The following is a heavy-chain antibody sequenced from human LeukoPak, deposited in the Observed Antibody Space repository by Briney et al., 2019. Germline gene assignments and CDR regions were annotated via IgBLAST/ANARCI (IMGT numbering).Heavy chain of an antibody. CDR1: GYTFTSYD. CDR3: ARVTGDYVLDWFDP. Sequence: GASVKVSCKASGYTFTSYDINWVRQATGQGLEWMGWMNPNSGNTGYAQKFQGRVTMTRNTSISTAYMELSSLRSDDTAVYYCARVTGDYVLDWFDPWGQGTLVTVSS. D-gene: IGHD4-17*01. CDR2: MNPNSGNT. J-gene: IGHJ5*02. V-gene: IGHV1-8*01.